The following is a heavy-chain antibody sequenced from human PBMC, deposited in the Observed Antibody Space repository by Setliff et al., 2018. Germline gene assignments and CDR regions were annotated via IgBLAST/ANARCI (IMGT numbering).Heavy chain of an antibody. CDR2: IYTDGST. D-gene: IGHD3-3*01. CDR3: ARVTGFSYMDV. Sequence: SETLSLTCTVSGDSISRAKYYWSWIRQSAGKGLECLGRIYTDGSTKYNPSLNSRVTLLIDTAKNQISLRLSSVTAADTAVYFCARVTGFSYMDVWGKGTTVTSP. J-gene: IGHJ6*03. V-gene: IGHV4-61*02. CDR1: GDSISRAKYY.